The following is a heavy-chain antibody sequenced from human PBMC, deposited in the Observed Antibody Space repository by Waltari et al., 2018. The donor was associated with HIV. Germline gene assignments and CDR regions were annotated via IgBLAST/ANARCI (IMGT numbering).Heavy chain of an antibody. J-gene: IGHJ4*02. D-gene: IGHD2-21*02. Sequence: QVQLVQSGAEVKKPGASVKVSCKASGYTFTSYGISWVRQAPGQGLEWMGWISAYNGNTNYAQKLQGRVTMTTDTSTSTAYMELRSLRSDDTAVYYCARVEGGLAYCGGDCYSWADYWGQGTLVTVSS. CDR1: GYTFTSYG. CDR2: ISAYNGNT. V-gene: IGHV1-18*01. CDR3: ARVEGGLAYCGGDCYSWADY.